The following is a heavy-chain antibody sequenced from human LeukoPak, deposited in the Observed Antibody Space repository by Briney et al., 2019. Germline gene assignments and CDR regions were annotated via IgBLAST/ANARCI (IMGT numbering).Heavy chain of an antibody. D-gene: IGHD7-27*01. CDR2: IYHSGST. CDR3: ARLGLTPFDY. Sequence: SETLSLTCAVSGYSMSSAYYWGWIRQPPGKGLEWIGSIYHSGSTYYNPSLKSRVTISVDTSKNQFSLKLSSVTAADTAVYYCARLGLTPFDYWGQGTLVTVSS. CDR1: GYSMSSAYY. J-gene: IGHJ4*02. V-gene: IGHV4-38-2*01.